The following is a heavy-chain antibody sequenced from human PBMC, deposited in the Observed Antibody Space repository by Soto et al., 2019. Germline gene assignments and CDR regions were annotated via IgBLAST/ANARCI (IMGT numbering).Heavy chain of an antibody. J-gene: IGHJ2*01. Sequence: QVQLVQSGAEVKKPGASVKVSCKASGYTLTIYYMHWVRQAPGQGLEWMGRINPDSGGTKYAQNFQGGVTMTRDTSISTVYMELSRLRSDDTALYYCAREIRSGYYKYWYFDLWGRGTLVTVSS. CDR2: INPDSGGT. D-gene: IGHD3-3*01. CDR3: AREIRSGYYKYWYFDL. CDR1: GYTLTIYY. V-gene: IGHV1-2*02.